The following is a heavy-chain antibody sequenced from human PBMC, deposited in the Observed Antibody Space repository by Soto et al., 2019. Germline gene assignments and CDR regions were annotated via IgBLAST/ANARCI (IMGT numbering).Heavy chain of an antibody. V-gene: IGHV3-30*03. CDR2: ISYDGNQR. D-gene: IGHD2-21*02. Sequence: QVQLVESGGGVVQPGTSLKLSCVASGFSLSDYGIHWVRQTPGKGLEWVAGISYDGNQRYYADSLKGRFTVSRDNSKNSFYLQCHSPKRWDPVLYYLPRVASLYCGGDSSSGPYQSWGQGTLVTVPS. J-gene: IGHJ1*01. CDR3: PRVASLYCGGDSSSGPYQS. CDR1: GFSLSDYG.